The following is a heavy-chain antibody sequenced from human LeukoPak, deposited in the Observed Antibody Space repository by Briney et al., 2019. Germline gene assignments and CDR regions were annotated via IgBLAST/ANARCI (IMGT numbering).Heavy chain of an antibody. CDR2: ISGSGGST. V-gene: IGHV3-23*01. CDR1: GFTFSSYA. D-gene: IGHD3-22*01. CDR3: ARSFSYDRNYYYGMDV. J-gene: IGHJ6*02. Sequence: GGSLRLSCAASGFTFSSYAMSWVRQAQGKGLEWVSAISGSGGSTYYADSVKGRFTISRDNSKNTLYLQMNSLRAEDTAVYYCARSFSYDRNYYYGMDVWGQGTTVTVSS.